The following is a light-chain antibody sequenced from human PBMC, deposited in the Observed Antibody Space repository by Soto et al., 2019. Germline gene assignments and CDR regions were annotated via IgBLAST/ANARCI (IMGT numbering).Light chain of an antibody. J-gene: IGKJ5*01. Sequence: IHFTQSPSSLSASVGDRVTITCRASQGIRTDLAWYQQKPGKAPKLLIYSASTLQSGVPSRFSGSGSGTDFTLTISSLQPEDFATYYCQQLNSYPITFGQGTRMELK. CDR2: SAS. CDR3: QQLNSYPIT. V-gene: IGKV1-9*01. CDR1: QGIRTD.